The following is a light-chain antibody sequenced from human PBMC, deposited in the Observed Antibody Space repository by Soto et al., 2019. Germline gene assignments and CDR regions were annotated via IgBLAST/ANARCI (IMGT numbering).Light chain of an antibody. J-gene: IGKJ1*01. V-gene: IGKV3D-15*01. CDR3: QQRTDWHRT. CDR2: RAS. CDR1: QSVSSN. Sequence: EIVMTQSPATLSVSPVERATLSCMASQSVSSNLAWYQQKPGQAPRLLIYRASTRATGIPARFSGSGSGTDFSLSISSLQPEDFAVYYCQQRTDWHRTFGQGTKVDNK.